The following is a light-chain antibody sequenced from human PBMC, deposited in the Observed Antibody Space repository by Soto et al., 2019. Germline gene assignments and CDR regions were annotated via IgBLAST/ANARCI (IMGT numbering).Light chain of an antibody. Sequence: EIVLTQSPGTLSLSPGERATLSCRASQSIYSNYLAWYQQKPGQAPRLLISAASIRITGIPDRFSGSGSGTDFTLTLSRLEPEDFAVYYCQQYGSSPPLTFGEGTKVEIK. J-gene: IGKJ4*01. V-gene: IGKV3-20*01. CDR1: QSIYSNY. CDR2: AAS. CDR3: QQYGSSPPLT.